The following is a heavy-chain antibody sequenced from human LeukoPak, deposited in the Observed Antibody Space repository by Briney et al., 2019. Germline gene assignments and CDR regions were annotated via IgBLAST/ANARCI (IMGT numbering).Heavy chain of an antibody. Sequence: PGGSLRLSCAASGFTFSSYGMHWVRQAPGKGLEWVAFIRYDGSNKYYADSVKGRFTISRDNAKNSLYLQMNSLRAEDTAVYYCAKLMDDFWSGYSSFGEYYFDSWGQGTLVTVSS. J-gene: IGHJ4*02. CDR3: AKLMDDFWSGYSSFGEYYFDS. CDR2: IRYDGSNK. CDR1: GFTFSSYG. D-gene: IGHD3-3*01. V-gene: IGHV3-30*02.